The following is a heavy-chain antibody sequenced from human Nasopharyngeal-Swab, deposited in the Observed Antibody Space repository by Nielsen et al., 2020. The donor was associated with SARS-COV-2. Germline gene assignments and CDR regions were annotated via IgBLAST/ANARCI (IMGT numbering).Heavy chain of an antibody. Sequence: GESLKISCAASGFTFSSYAMHWVRQAPGKGLEWMTLISYDGSNKYYADSVKGRFTISRDNSKNTLYLQMNSLRAEDTAVYYCARPVTWDSDDAFDIWGQGTMVTVSS. D-gene: IGHD4-17*01. CDR2: ISYDGSNK. J-gene: IGHJ3*02. V-gene: IGHV3-30*04. CDR3: ARPVTWDSDDAFDI. CDR1: GFTFSSYA.